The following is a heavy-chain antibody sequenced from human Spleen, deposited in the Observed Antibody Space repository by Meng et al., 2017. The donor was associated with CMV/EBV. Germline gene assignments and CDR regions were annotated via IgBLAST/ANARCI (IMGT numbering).Heavy chain of an antibody. CDR1: GGPISSSNYY. Sequence: GSLRLSCTVCGGPISSSNYYGGWIRQPPGKGLEYIGTISYGGSTYYNPSLKSRVTISVDTSKRQISLKLTSVTAADTAVYYCARLIHRSSSSTSYYFDYWGQGSLVTVSS. V-gene: IGHV4-39*01. J-gene: IGHJ4*02. CDR2: ISYGGST. CDR3: ARLIHRSSSSTSYYFDY. D-gene: IGHD2-2*01.